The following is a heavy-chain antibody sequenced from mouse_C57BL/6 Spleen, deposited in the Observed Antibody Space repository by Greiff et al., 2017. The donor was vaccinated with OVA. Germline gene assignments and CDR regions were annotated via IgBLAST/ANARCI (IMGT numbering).Heavy chain of an antibody. CDR3: ARRITTVVATYWYFDV. Sequence: VKLQQPGAELVKPGASVKLSCKASGYTFTSYWMQWVKQRPGQGLEWIGEIDPSDSYTNYNQKFKGKATLTVDTSSSTAYMQLSSLTSEDSAVYYCARRITTVVATYWYFDVWGTGTTVTVSS. V-gene: IGHV1-50*01. D-gene: IGHD1-1*01. CDR1: GYTFTSYW. J-gene: IGHJ1*03. CDR2: IDPSDSYT.